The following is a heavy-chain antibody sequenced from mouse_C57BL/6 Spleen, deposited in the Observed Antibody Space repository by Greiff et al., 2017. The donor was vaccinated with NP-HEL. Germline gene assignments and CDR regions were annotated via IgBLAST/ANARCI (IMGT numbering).Heavy chain of an antibody. CDR3: ARGVMVTTCCDY. CDR1: GYTFTSYW. D-gene: IGHD2-2*01. Sequence: VQLQQPGAELVKPGASVKMSCKASGYTFTSYWITWVKPRPGQGLEWIGDIYPGSGSTNYNEKFKSKATLTVDTSSSTAYMQLSSLTSEDSAVYVCARGVMVTTCCDYWGQGTTLTVSS. J-gene: IGHJ2*01. V-gene: IGHV1-55*01. CDR2: IYPGSGST.